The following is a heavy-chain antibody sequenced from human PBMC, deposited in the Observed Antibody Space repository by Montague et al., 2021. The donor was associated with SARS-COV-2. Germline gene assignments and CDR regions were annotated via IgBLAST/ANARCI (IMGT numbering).Heavy chain of an antibody. CDR2: TYYRSKWHN. D-gene: IGHD5-12*01. Sequence: CAISGDSVSSSSAAWNWIRQSPSRGLEWLGRTYYRSKWHNDYAVSVKSRITINPDTSKNQFSLQLKSVTPEDTAAYYCARGWVATIPHMDNWGQGSLVIVSS. V-gene: IGHV6-1*01. CDR3: ARGWVATIPHMDN. CDR1: GDSVSSSSAA. J-gene: IGHJ4*02.